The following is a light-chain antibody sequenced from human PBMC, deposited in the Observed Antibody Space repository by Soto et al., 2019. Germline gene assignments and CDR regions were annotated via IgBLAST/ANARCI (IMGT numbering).Light chain of an antibody. CDR2: DAS. CDR3: QEYNTYWGR. Sequence: DIQMTQSPSTLSASVGDRVTITCRASRSISSRLAWYQQKPGKAPKVLISDASTMESGVPSRFSGYGSGTEFTLTISSLQPDDFATYYCQEYNTYWGRFGQGTKVDIK. J-gene: IGKJ1*01. V-gene: IGKV1-5*01. CDR1: RSISSR.